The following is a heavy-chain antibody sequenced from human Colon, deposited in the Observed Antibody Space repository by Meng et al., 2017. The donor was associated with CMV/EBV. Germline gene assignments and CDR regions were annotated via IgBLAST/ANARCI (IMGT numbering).Heavy chain of an antibody. CDR3: SRDRDYFDTFGYLF. CDR1: GYSSTSGEYY. D-gene: IGHD3-9*01. J-gene: IGHJ4*02. Sequence: GYSSTSGEYYWPCIRQAPGKGRSWMGNSFRTGTADHNPSLASRVCMSIDTSKNQFPLCLTSVTAADTATDYCSRDRDYFDTFGYLFWGQGALVTVSS. V-gene: IGHV4-30-4*01. CDR2: SFRTGTA.